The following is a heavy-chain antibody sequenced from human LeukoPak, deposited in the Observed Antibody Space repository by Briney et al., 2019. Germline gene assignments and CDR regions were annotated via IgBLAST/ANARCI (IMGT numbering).Heavy chain of an antibody. V-gene: IGHV3-21*04. CDR2: ISSTSSYI. D-gene: IGHD3-22*01. Sequence: PGGSLRLSCAASGFTFSSYSMNWVRQAPGKGLEWVSSISSTSSYIYYADSVKGRFTISRDNAKNSLDLQMISLRAEDTAVYYCARELRGHYFSFDSWGQGTLVTVSS. CDR1: GFTFSSYS. CDR3: ARELRGHYFSFDS. J-gene: IGHJ4*02.